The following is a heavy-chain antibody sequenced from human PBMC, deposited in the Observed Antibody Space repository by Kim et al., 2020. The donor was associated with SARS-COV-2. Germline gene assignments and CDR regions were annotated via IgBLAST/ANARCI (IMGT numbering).Heavy chain of an antibody. CDR1: GFTFSSYG. Sequence: GGSLRLSCAASGFTFSSYGMHWVRQAPGKGLEWVAVISYGGSNKYYADSVKGRFTISRDNSKNTLYLQMNSLRAEDTAVYYCAKIEVIAVAGLHNWFDPWGQGTLVTVSS. CDR3: AKIEVIAVAGLHNWFDP. V-gene: IGHV3-30*18. J-gene: IGHJ5*02. CDR2: ISYGGSNK. D-gene: IGHD6-19*01.